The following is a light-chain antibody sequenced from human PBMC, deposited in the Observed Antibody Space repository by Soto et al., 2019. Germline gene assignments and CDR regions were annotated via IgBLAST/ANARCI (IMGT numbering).Light chain of an antibody. CDR1: QSISNH. Sequence: FQMNQSPSALSASVGDRVTIIWGASQSISNHLNWYQQKPGKAPKLLIFAASSLQSGVPSRFSGSRSGPDFTLTISSLQPEDFATYYCQQSYSSPPTFGQGTKVDI. CDR2: AAS. V-gene: IGKV1-39*01. J-gene: IGKJ1*01. CDR3: QQSYSSPPT.